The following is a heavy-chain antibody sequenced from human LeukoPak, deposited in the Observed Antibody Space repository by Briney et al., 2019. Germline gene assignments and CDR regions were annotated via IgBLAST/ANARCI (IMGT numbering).Heavy chain of an antibody. CDR3: ARAQYLTAPAGTFANS. CDR2: INPNSGAA. Sequence: ASVNVSCKASGYTLTDYFLHWVRRAPGQEFELMGWINPNSGAAHYTQSFQGRVTMTRDTSLSTAYLQLNSLTSDDAAMYYCARAQYLTAPAGTFANSWGQGTLVTVSS. D-gene: IGHD6-13*01. J-gene: IGHJ4*02. CDR1: GYTLTDYF. V-gene: IGHV1-2*02.